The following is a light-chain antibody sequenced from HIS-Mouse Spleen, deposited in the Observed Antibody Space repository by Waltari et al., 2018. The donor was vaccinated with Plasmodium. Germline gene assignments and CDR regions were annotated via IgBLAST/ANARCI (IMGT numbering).Light chain of an antibody. Sequence: EIVMTQSQATLPVSPGARATLSCRASQSVSSNLAWYHQKPGQAPRLLIYGASTRATGIPARFSGSGSGTEFTLTISSLQSEDFAVYYCQQYNNWSFTFGPGTKVDIK. V-gene: IGKV3-15*01. CDR3: QQYNNWSFT. J-gene: IGKJ3*01. CDR1: QSVSSN. CDR2: GAS.